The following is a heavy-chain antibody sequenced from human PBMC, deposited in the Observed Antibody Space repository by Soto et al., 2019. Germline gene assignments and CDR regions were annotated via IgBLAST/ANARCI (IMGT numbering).Heavy chain of an antibody. CDR3: ARRYGYSFDY. Sequence: PSETLSLTCTVSGGSISSYYWSWIRQPPGKGMEWIGDIYYSGSTNYNPSLKSRVTISVDTSKNQFSLNLSFMTAADTAVYYCARRYGYSFDYWGQGTLVTVS. V-gene: IGHV4-59*08. CDR1: GGSISSYY. J-gene: IGHJ4*02. CDR2: IYYSGST. D-gene: IGHD1-1*01.